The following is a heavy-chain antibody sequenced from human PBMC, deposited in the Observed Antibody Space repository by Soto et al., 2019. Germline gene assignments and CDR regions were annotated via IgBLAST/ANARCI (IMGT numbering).Heavy chain of an antibody. D-gene: IGHD2-2*01. CDR2: IRSKADGYAT. CDR1: GLTFSGST. Sequence: GGSLRLSCAASGLTFSGSTMHWVRQTSGKGLEWVGRIRSKADGYATAYAASVKGRFTISRDDSKNTAYLQMNSLKTEDTAVYYCTRTMPGYYMDVWGKGTTVTVSS. J-gene: IGHJ6*03. CDR3: TRTMPGYYMDV. V-gene: IGHV3-73*01.